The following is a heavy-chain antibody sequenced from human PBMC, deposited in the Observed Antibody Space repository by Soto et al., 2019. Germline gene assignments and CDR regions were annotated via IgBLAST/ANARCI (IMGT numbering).Heavy chain of an antibody. V-gene: IGHV3-49*03. CDR2: IRSKAYGGTT. Sequence: GGSLRLSCTASGFTFGDYAMSWFRQAPGKGLEWVGFIRSKAYGGTTEYAASVKGRFAISRDDSKSIAYLQMNSLKTEDTAVYYCTRVEGYSSGWYRNDYWGQGTLVTVSS. D-gene: IGHD6-19*01. CDR1: GFTFGDYA. J-gene: IGHJ4*02. CDR3: TRVEGYSSGWYRNDY.